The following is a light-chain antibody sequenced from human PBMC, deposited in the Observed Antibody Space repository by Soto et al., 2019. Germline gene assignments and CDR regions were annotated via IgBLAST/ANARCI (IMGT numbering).Light chain of an antibody. V-gene: IGKV3D-20*02. J-gene: IGKJ4*01. CDR1: QYIDY. CDR2: GPS. Sequence: EIVLTQSPGTLSLSPGDRATLSCRASQYIDYLAWYQYRRGHAPRLLLLGPSTRAPGIPDRFSGSGYATDFTLTISSLEPEDFAVYYCQQRSNWPPVTFGGGTKVEIK. CDR3: QQRSNWPPVT.